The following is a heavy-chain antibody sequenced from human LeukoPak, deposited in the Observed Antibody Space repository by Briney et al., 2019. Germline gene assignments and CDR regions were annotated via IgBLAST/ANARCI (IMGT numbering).Heavy chain of an antibody. CDR2: INYNGAIT. CDR1: GFTFVDYG. D-gene: IGHD3-3*02. V-gene: IGHV3-20*01. J-gene: IGHJ4*02. CDR3: ARDRLGPSFSVSHFDL. Sequence: PGRSLRLSCATSGFTFVDYGLSWVRRAPGKGLEWLCAINYNGAITDYADSVKGRFTISRDNAKNSLYLRMDSLRAEDTAFYCARDRLGPSFSVSHFDLWGQGTLVTVSS.